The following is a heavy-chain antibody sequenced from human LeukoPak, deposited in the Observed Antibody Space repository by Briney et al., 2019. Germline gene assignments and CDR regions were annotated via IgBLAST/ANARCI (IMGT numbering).Heavy chain of an antibody. CDR1: GGSISSYY. Sequence: PSETLSLTCTVSGGSISSYYWSWIRQPPGKGLEWIGYIYYSGSTNYNPSLKSRVTISVDTSKNQFSLKLSSVTAADTAVYYCARDGKYCSSTSCFNWFDPWGQGTLVTVSS. D-gene: IGHD2-2*01. J-gene: IGHJ5*02. V-gene: IGHV4-59*01. CDR2: IYYSGST. CDR3: ARDGKYCSSTSCFNWFDP.